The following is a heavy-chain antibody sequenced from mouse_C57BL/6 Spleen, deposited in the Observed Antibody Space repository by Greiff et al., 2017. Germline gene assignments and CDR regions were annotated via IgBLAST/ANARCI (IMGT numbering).Heavy chain of an antibody. CDR3: ARHWAMDY. CDR2: ITPSTGGT. J-gene: IGHJ4*01. V-gene: IGHV1-42*01. CDR1: GYSFTGYY. D-gene: IGHD4-1*01. Sequence: EVQLQESGPELVKPGASVKISCKASGYSFTGYYMNWVKQSPEKSLEWIGVITPSTGGTTYNQKFKAKATLTVDKSSSTAYMQLKSLTAEDSAVYYCARHWAMDYWGQGTSVTVSS.